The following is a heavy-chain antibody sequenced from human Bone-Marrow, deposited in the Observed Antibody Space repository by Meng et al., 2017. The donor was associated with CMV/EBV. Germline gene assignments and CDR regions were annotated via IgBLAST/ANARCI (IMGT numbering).Heavy chain of an antibody. V-gene: IGHV3-49*04. CDR3: TRVLPLDFWSGYYGDY. Sequence: GESLKISCAASGFSFSSYEMNWVRQAPGKGLEWVGFIRSKAYGGTTEYAASVKGRFTISRDDSKSIAYLQMNSLKTEDTAVYYCTRVLPLDFWSGYYGDYWGQGTLVTVSS. CDR1: GFSFSSYE. J-gene: IGHJ4*02. D-gene: IGHD3-3*01. CDR2: IRSKAYGGTT.